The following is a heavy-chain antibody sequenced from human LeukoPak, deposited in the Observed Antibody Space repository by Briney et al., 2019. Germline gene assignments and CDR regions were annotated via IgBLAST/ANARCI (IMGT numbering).Heavy chain of an antibody. CDR3: ARELYSSGYHDAFDI. D-gene: IGHD3-22*01. CDR2: INHSGST. J-gene: IGHJ3*02. CDR1: GGSFSGYY. V-gene: IGHV4-34*01. Sequence: SETLSLTCAVYGGSFSGYYWSWIRQPPGKGLEWIGEINHSGSTNYNPSLKSRVTISVDTSKNQFSLKLSSVTAADTAVHYCARELYSSGYHDAFDIWGQGTMVTVSS.